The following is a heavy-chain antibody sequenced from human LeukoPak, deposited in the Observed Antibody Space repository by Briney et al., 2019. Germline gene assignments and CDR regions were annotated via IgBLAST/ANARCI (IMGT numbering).Heavy chain of an antibody. CDR1: GGSISSSSYY. Sequence: SETLSLTCTVSGGSISSSSYYWSWIRQPPGKGLEWIGYIYYSGSTNYNPSLKSRVTISVDTSKNQFSLKLSSVTAADTAVYYCARGSQLWFFDYWGQGTLVTVSS. CDR2: IYYSGST. J-gene: IGHJ4*02. CDR3: ARGSQLWFFDY. D-gene: IGHD5-18*01. V-gene: IGHV4-61*01.